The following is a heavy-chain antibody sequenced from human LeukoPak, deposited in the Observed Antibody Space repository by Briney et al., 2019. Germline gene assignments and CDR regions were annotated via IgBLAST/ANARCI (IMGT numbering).Heavy chain of an antibody. Sequence: RPGGSLRLSCAASGFTFSSYWMHWVRQAPGKGPVWVSHISSDVSTTSYADSVKGRFTISRDNAKNTLYLQMNSLRAEDTAVYYCARGPFSANYYVGDQWGQGTLVTVSS. CDR3: ARGPFSANYYVGDQ. J-gene: IGHJ4*02. D-gene: IGHD1-26*01. V-gene: IGHV3-74*01. CDR2: ISSDVSTT. CDR1: GFTFSSYW.